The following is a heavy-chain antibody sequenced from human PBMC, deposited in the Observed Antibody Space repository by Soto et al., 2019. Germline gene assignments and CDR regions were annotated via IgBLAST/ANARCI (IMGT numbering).Heavy chain of an antibody. CDR3: ARGGGYCSSTSCYGDAFDI. Sequence: EVQLVESGGGLVKPGGSLRLSCAASGFTFSSYSMNWVRQAPGKGLEWVSSISSSSSYIYYADSVKGRFTISRDNAKNSLYLQMNSLRAEDTAVYYCARGGGYCSSTSCYGDAFDIWGQGTMVTVSS. V-gene: IGHV3-21*01. D-gene: IGHD2-2*01. CDR2: ISSSSSYI. J-gene: IGHJ3*02. CDR1: GFTFSSYS.